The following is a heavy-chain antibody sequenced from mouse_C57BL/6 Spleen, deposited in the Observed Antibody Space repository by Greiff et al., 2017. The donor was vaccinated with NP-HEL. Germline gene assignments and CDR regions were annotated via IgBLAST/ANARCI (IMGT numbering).Heavy chain of an antibody. D-gene: IGHD3-2*02. CDR3: TKTAQAHAMDY. J-gene: IGHJ4*01. CDR2: IDPETGGT. Sequence: VQLKESGAELVRPGASVTLSCKASGYTFTDYEMHWVKQTPVHGLEWIGAIDPETGGTAYNQKFKGKAILTADKSSSTAYMELRSLTSEDSAVYYCTKTAQAHAMDYWGQGTSVTVSS. V-gene: IGHV1-15*01. CDR1: GYTFTDYE.